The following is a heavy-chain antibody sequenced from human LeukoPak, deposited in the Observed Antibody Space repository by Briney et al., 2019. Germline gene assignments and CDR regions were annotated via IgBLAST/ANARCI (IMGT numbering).Heavy chain of an antibody. J-gene: IGHJ3*02. Sequence: ASVKVSCKASGYTFTGYYMHWVRQAPGQGLEWMGWINPNSGGTNYAQKFQGRVTMTRDTSISTAYMELSRLRSDDTAVYYCARGRVGATRSAAFDIWGQGTMVTVSS. D-gene: IGHD1-26*01. CDR3: ARGRVGATRSAAFDI. CDR1: GYTFTGYY. CDR2: INPNSGGT. V-gene: IGHV1-2*02.